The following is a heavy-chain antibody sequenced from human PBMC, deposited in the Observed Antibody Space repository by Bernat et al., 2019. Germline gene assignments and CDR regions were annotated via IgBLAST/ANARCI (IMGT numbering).Heavy chain of an antibody. CDR3: ARDITSMVRGSGGFDP. V-gene: IGHV4-31*03. CDR1: GGSISSGGYY. CDR2: IYYSGST. Sequence: QVQLQESGPGLVKPSQTLSLTCTVSGGSISSGGYYWSWIRQHPGKGLEWIGYIYYSGSTYYNPSLKSRVTISVDTSKNQFSLKLSSVTAADTAVYYCARDITSMVRGSGGFDPWGQGTLVTVSS. J-gene: IGHJ5*02. D-gene: IGHD3-10*01.